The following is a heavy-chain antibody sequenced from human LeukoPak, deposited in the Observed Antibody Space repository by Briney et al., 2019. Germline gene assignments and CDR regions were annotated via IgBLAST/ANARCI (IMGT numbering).Heavy chain of an antibody. CDR1: GGSIGSYY. V-gene: IGHV4-59*08. CDR3: TRHRSAVAADFTYWYFDL. CDR2: INYSGNT. J-gene: IGHJ2*01. Sequence: KPSETLSLTCSVSGGSIGSYYWSWVRQPPGKRLEWIGYINYSGNTDYNPSLKSRVTVSVDTAKNQFSLKLSSVTAADTAVYYCTRHRSAVAADFTYWYFDLWGPGTLVTVSS. D-gene: IGHD3-3*01.